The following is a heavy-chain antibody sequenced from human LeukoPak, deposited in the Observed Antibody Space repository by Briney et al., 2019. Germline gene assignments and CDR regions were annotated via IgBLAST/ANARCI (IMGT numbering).Heavy chain of an antibody. CDR3: ARGPSGYHNT. V-gene: IGHV4-39*01. J-gene: IGHJ4*02. CDR1: AGSISSYY. CDR2: IYYSGST. D-gene: IGHD5-12*01. Sequence: SETLSLTCTVSAGSISSYYWSWIRQPPGKGLEWIGSIYYSGSTYYNPSLKSRVTISVDTSKNQFSLKLSSVTAEDTAVYYCARGPSGYHNTGGQGTLVTVSS.